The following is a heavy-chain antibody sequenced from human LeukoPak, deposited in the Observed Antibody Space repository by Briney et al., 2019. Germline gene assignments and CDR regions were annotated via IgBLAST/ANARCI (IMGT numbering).Heavy chain of an antibody. D-gene: IGHD2-15*01. V-gene: IGHV4-59*08. CDR2: ISSSGRT. CDR3: ARRGGYCSGGTCELDY. CDR1: GGSISSYY. Sequence: KASETLSLTCTVSGGSISSYYWSWIRQAPGKGLEWIGYISSSGRTNYNPSLKSRVTISVDTSKNQFSLKLSSVTAADTAVYFCARRGGYCSGGTCELDYWGQGTLVTVSS. J-gene: IGHJ4*02.